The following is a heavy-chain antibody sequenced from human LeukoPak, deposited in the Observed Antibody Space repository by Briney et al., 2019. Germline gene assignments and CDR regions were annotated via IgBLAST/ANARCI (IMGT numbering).Heavy chain of an antibody. D-gene: IGHD3-22*01. Sequence: GGSLRLSCAASGFTFSSYWMSWVRQAPGKGLEWVANIKQDGSEKYYVDSVKGRFTISRDNAKNSLYLQMNSLRAKDTAVYYCARGQWLPRYYFDYWGQGTLVTVSS. CDR1: GFTFSSYW. J-gene: IGHJ4*02. CDR2: IKQDGSEK. CDR3: ARGQWLPRYYFDY. V-gene: IGHV3-7*01.